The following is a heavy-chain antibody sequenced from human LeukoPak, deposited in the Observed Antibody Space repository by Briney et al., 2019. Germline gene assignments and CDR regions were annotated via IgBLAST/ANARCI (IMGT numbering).Heavy chain of an antibody. CDR1: GYTFTSYD. D-gene: IGHD6-19*01. J-gene: IGHJ4*02. CDR2: INPSVGST. V-gene: IGHV1-46*01. Sequence: GASVKVSCKASGYTFTSYDMHWVRQAAGQGLEWMGIINPSVGSTSYAQKFQGRVTMTRDTSTSTVYMEVSSLRSEDTAVYYCARENTITGAVAAFDSWGQGTLVTVSS. CDR3: ARENTITGAVAAFDS.